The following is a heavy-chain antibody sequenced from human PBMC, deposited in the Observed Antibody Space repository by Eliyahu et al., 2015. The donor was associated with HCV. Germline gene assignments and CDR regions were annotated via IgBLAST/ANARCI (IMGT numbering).Heavy chain of an antibody. V-gene: IGHV2-26*01. J-gene: IGHJ3*02. CDR2: IFSNDEK. CDR3: ARILRSSGIVATVWDPQLAFDI. CDR1: GFSLSNARMG. D-gene: IGHD5-12*01. Sequence: QVTLKESGPVLVKPTETLTLTCTVSGFSLSNARMGVSWIRQPPGKALEWLAHIFSNDEKSYSTSLKSRLTISKDTSKSQVVLTMTNMDPVDTATYYCARILRSSGIVATVWDPQLAFDIWGQGTMVTVSS.